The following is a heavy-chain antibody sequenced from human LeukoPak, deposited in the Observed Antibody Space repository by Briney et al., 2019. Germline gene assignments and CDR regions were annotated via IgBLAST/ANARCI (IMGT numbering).Heavy chain of an antibody. CDR2: INPNSGGT. D-gene: IGHD3-10*01. CDR1: GYTFTGYY. J-gene: IGHJ4*02. Sequence: ASVKASCKASGYTFTGYYMHWVRQAPGQGLEWMGWINPNSGGTNYAQKFQGRVTMTRDTSISTAYMELSRLRSDDTAVYYCARGVRGSGSYYQVYWGQGTLVTVSS. V-gene: IGHV1-2*02. CDR3: ARGVRGSGSYYQVY.